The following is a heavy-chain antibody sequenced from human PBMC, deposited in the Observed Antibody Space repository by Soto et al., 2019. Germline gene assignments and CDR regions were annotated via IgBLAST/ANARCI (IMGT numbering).Heavy chain of an antibody. CDR3: ARIEPYDYIWGSYPIDQSLFDY. D-gene: IGHD3-16*01. Sequence: ASVKVSCKASGYTFTSYGISWVRQAPGQGLEWMGWISAYNGNTNYAQKLQGRVTMTTDTSTSTAYMELRSLRSDDTAVYYCARIEPYDYIWGSYPIDQSLFDYWGQGTLVTVSS. J-gene: IGHJ4*02. CDR1: GYTFTSYG. CDR2: ISAYNGNT. V-gene: IGHV1-18*01.